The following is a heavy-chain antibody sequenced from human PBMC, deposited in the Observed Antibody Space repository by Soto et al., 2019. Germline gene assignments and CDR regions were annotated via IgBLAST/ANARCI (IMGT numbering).Heavy chain of an antibody. D-gene: IGHD3-16*01. CDR3: AKDFQGAYCYYYYGMDV. J-gene: IGHJ6*02. CDR1: GFTFSSYA. CDR2: ISGSGGST. Sequence: PGGSLRLSCAASGFTFSSYAMSWVRQAPGKGLEWVSAISGSGGSTYYADSVKGRFTISRDNSKNTLYLQMNSLRAEDTAVYYCAKDFQGAYCYYYYGMDVWGQGTTVTVSS. V-gene: IGHV3-23*01.